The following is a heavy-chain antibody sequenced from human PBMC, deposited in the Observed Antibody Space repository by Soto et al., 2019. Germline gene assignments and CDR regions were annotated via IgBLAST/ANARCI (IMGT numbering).Heavy chain of an antibody. J-gene: IGHJ4*02. CDR1: GGSFSGYY. V-gene: IGHV4-34*01. D-gene: IGHD6-19*01. Sequence: LSLTCAVYGGSFSGYYWSWIRQPPGKGLEWIGEINHSGSTNYNPSLKSRVTISVDTSKNQFSLKLSSVTAADTAVYYCARGFSGWRYWGQGTLVTVSS. CDR3: ARGFSGWRY. CDR2: INHSGST.